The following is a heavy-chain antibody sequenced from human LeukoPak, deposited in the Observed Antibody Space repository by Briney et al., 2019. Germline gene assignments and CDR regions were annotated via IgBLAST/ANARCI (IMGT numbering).Heavy chain of an antibody. D-gene: IGHD6-13*01. CDR2: IYPGDSDT. J-gene: IGHJ5*02. CDR1: EYSFINYW. Sequence: GESLKISCKGSEYSFINYWIGWVRQMPGKGLEWMGIIYPGDSDTRYSPSFQGQVTISVDKSISTAHLQWGSLKASDTAMYYCAVAADGTFWFDPWGQGTVVTVSS. V-gene: IGHV5-51*01. CDR3: AVAADGTFWFDP.